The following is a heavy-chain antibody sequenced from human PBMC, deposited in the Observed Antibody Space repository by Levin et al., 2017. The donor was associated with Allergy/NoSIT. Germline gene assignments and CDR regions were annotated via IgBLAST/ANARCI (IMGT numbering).Heavy chain of an antibody. V-gene: IGHV3-48*04. CDR3: ARGLFDF. D-gene: IGHD5-12*01. Sequence: GGSLRLSCSVSGFTFEIYGMNWVRQAPGKRLEWVSHISASGSPTYYADPVRGRFTISRDNAKQSLYLQMTSLRVEDTAVYYCARGLFDFWGEGTVVTVSS. CDR2: ISASGSPT. J-gene: IGHJ3*01. CDR1: GFTFEIYG.